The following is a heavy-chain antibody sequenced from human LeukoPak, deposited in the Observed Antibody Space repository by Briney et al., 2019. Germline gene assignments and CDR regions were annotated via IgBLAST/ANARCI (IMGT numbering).Heavy chain of an antibody. CDR3: AQQLGYCSGGTCYFTY. J-gene: IGHJ1*01. D-gene: IGHD2-15*01. Sequence: PGRSLRLSCTASGFTFGDYAMSWVRQAPGKGLEWVAAISNSGGDTFYSDSGKGRFTIARDNSKNTLYLQMNSLRVDDTAVYYCAQQLGYCSGGTCYFTYWGQGTLVTVSS. CDR1: GFTFGDYA. CDR2: ISNSGGDT. V-gene: IGHV3-23*01.